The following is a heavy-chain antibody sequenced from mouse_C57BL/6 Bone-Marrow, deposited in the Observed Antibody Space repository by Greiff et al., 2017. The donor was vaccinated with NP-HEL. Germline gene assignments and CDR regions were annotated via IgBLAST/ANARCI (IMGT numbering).Heavy chain of an antibody. CDR2: IYPGSGST. CDR1: GCTFTSYW. Sequence: VQLQQPGAELVKPGASVKMSCKASGCTFTSYWITWVKQRPGQGLEWIGDIYPGSGSTNYNEKFKSKATLTVDTSSSTAYMQLSSLTSEDSAVYYCARRGYYYGSSSWFAYWGQGTLVTVSA. D-gene: IGHD1-1*01. J-gene: IGHJ3*01. V-gene: IGHV1-55*01. CDR3: ARRGYYYGSSSWFAY.